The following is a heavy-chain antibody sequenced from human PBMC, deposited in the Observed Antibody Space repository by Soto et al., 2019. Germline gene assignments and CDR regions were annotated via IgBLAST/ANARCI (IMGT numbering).Heavy chain of an antibody. CDR2: INDRGSI. D-gene: IGHD3-9*01. Sequence: QVQLQQWGAGPLRPLETLSLTCGVSGGSFSGYYWAWIRQSPGKGLEWIGEINDRGSINYNPSLMSRVRISVDTSMNHYYLHLRSVTAADTAVYYCARESHDILTGPPWVWYFDLWGRGTLVTVSS. CDR1: GGSFSGYY. V-gene: IGHV4-34*01. J-gene: IGHJ2*01. CDR3: ARESHDILTGPPWVWYFDL.